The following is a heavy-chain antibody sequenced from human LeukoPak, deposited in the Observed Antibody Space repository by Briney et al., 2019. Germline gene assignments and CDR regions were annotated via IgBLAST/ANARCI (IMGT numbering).Heavy chain of an antibody. CDR2: IYPDDSDT. V-gene: IGHV5-51*01. J-gene: IGHJ4*02. CDR1: GYSFSNYW. D-gene: IGHD3-10*01. CDR3: ARGFGEFRFDY. Sequence: GESLKISCNGSGYSFSNYWIGWVRQMPGKGLEWMGIIYPDDSDTRYSPSFQGQVTISADKSISTAYLQWSSLKASDTAMYYCARGFGEFRFDYWGQGTLVTVSS.